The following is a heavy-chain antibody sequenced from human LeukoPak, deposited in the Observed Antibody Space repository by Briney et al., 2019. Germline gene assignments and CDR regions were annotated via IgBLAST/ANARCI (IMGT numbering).Heavy chain of an antibody. CDR2: IYSGGST. J-gene: IGHJ4*02. Sequence: GGSLRLSHAASGFTVSSHYMSWVRQAPGKGLEWVSVIYSGGSTYYADSVKGRFTISRDNSKNTLYLQMNSLRAEDTAVYYCARDLHIRFDYWGQGTLVTVSS. CDR1: GFTVSSHY. V-gene: IGHV3-66*02. CDR3: ARDLHIRFDY. D-gene: IGHD3-3*02.